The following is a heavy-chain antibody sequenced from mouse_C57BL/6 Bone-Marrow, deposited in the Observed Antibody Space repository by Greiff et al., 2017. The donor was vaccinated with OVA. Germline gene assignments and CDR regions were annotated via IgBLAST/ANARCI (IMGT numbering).Heavy chain of an antibody. Sequence: QVQLQQPGAELVKPGASVKVSCKASGYTFTSYWMHWVKQRPGQGLEWIGRIHPSDSDPNYNQKFKGKATLTVDKSSSTAYMQLSSLTSEDSAVYYCAIRAYDGYYVRYFDVWGTGTTVTVSS. CDR1: GYTFTSYW. CDR3: AIRAYDGYYVRYFDV. D-gene: IGHD2-3*01. CDR2: IHPSDSDP. V-gene: IGHV1-74*01. J-gene: IGHJ1*03.